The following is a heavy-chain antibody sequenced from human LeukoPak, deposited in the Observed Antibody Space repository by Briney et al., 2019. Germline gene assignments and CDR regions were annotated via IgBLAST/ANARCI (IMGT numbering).Heavy chain of an antibody. V-gene: IGHV1-69*04. D-gene: IGHD4-17*01. Sequence: GSSVKVSCKASGGTFSSYAISWVRQAPGQGLEWMGRIIPIFGIANYAQKFQGRVTITADKSTSTAYMELSSLRSEDTAVYHCAREGDYGDYVAPIDYWGQGTLVTVSS. J-gene: IGHJ4*02. CDR3: AREGDYGDYVAPIDY. CDR2: IIPIFGIA. CDR1: GGTFSSYA.